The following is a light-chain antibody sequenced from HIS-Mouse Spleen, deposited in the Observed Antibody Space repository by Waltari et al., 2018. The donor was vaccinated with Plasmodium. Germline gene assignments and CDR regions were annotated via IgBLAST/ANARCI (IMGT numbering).Light chain of an antibody. CDR1: SSDVGGYNY. V-gene: IGLV2-14*03. Sequence: QSALTQPASVSGSPGQSITISCTGTSSDVGGYNYVSWYQQHPGKAPKLMSYDVSNRPAGVANSFTGSKSGNTASLTISGLQAEDEADYYCSSYTSSSTLGVFGGGTKLTVL. J-gene: IGLJ2*01. CDR3: SSYTSSSTLGV. CDR2: DVS.